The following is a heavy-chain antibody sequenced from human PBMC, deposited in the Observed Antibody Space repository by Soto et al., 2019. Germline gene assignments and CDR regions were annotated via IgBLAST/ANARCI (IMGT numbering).Heavy chain of an antibody. CDR2: IYYSGST. V-gene: IGHV4-59*01. D-gene: IGHD2-8*01. J-gene: IGHJ3*02. CDR1: GGSISSYY. CDR3: ARGNIVLSRAFDI. Sequence: PXETLSLTCTVSGGSISSYYWSWIRQPPGKGLEWIGYIYYSGSTNYNPSLKSRVTISVDTSKNQFSLKLSSVTAADTAVYYCARGNIVLSRAFDISGQGTMATVSS.